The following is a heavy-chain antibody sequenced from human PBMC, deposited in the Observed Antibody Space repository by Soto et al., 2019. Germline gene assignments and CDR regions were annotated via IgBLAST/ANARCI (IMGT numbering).Heavy chain of an antibody. CDR2: ISSSSSYI. Sequence: AGSLRLSCAASGFTFSSYSMNWVRQAPGKGLEWVSSISSSSSYIYYADSVKGRFTISRDNAKNSLYLQMNSLRAEDTAVYYCAREAHYASFGWFDPWGQGTLVTVSS. D-gene: IGHD3-16*01. CDR3: AREAHYASFGWFDP. V-gene: IGHV3-21*01. CDR1: GFTFSSYS. J-gene: IGHJ5*02.